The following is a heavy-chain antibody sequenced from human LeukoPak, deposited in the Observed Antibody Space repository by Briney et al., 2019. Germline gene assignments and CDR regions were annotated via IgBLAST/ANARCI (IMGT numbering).Heavy chain of an antibody. CDR1: GFTFISYW. CDR2: INSDGTTT. Sequence: PGGSLRLSCAGSGFTFISYWMHWVRQAPGKGLVWVARINSDGTTTTYADSVEGRLTFSRDNAMHTLYLQMDSLRAEDTAVYYCARDRVRLDYWGRGTLVTVSS. J-gene: IGHJ4*02. V-gene: IGHV3-74*01. D-gene: IGHD3-10*01. CDR3: ARDRVRLDY.